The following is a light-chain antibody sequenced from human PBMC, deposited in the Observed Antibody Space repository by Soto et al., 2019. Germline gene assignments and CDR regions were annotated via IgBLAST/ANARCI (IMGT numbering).Light chain of an antibody. CDR2: AAS. CDR3: QQFGSSPGFT. J-gene: IGKJ3*01. CDR1: QSINSRY. V-gene: IGKV3-20*01. Sequence: DIVLTQSPGTLSLSPGERATLSCRASQSINSRYLAWYQQKPGQAPRLLIYAASSRATGIPDRISGSGSGTDFTLTISRLEPEDFAVYYCQQFGSSPGFTFGPGTKVDIK.